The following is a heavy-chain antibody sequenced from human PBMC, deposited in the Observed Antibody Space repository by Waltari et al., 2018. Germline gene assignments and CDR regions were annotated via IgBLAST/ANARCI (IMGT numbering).Heavy chain of an antibody. J-gene: IGHJ4*02. CDR3: TTETY. V-gene: IGHV3-15*01. CDR1: GFTFSNAW. Sequence: EVQLVESGGGLVKPGGSLRLSCAASGFTFSNAWMSWVRQAPGKGLEWVGRMKSKTDGGTTDYAAPVKGRFTISRDDSKNTLYLQMNSLKTEDTAVYYCTTETYWGQGTLVTVSS. CDR2: MKSKTDGGTT.